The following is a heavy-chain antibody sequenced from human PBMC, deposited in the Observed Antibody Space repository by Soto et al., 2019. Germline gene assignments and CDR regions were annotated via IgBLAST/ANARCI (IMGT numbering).Heavy chain of an antibody. CDR2: IYYSGST. D-gene: IGHD6-13*01. Sequence: SETLSLTCTVSGGSISSYYWSWIRQPPGKGLEWIGYIYYSGSTNYNPSLKSRVTISVDTPKNQFSLKLSSATAADTAVYYCARDRKQQLYNWFDPWGQGTLVTV. CDR1: GGSISSYY. CDR3: ARDRKQQLYNWFDP. V-gene: IGHV4-59*01. J-gene: IGHJ5*02.